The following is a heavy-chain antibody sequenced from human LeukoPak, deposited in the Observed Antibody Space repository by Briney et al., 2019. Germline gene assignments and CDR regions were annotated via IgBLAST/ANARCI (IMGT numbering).Heavy chain of an antibody. Sequence: ASVKVSCKASGYTFTSYDINWVRQATGQGLEWMGWINPNSGGTNYAQKFQGRVTMTRDTSISTAYMELSRLRSDDTAVYYCARAGGGYFDLWGRGTLVTVSS. CDR3: ARAGGGYFDL. CDR1: GYTFTSYD. J-gene: IGHJ2*01. D-gene: IGHD3-16*01. CDR2: INPNSGGT. V-gene: IGHV1-2*02.